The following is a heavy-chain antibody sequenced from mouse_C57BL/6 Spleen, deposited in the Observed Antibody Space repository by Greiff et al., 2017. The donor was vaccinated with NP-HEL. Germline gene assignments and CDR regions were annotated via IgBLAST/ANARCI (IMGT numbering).Heavy chain of an antibody. CDR2: IDPSDSYT. CDR3: ARSTSYDGYSLFDY. V-gene: IGHV1-69*01. CDR1: GYTFTSYW. J-gene: IGHJ2*01. D-gene: IGHD2-3*01. Sequence: VQLQQPGAELVMPGASVKLSCKASGYTFTSYWMHWVKQRPGQGLEWIGEIDPSDSYTNYNQKFKGKSTLTVDKSSSTAYMQLSSLTSEDSAVYYCARSTSYDGYSLFDYWGQGTTLTVSS.